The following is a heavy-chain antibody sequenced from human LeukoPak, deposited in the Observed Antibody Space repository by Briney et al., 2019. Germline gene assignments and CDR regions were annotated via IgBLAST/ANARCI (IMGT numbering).Heavy chain of an antibody. J-gene: IGHJ4*02. Sequence: GGSLRLSCASSGFTFSSYAIRWVRQPPGKWLEWVSSISVSGGSTYYADSVKGRFTISRDNSKNPLYLQMNSLRAEDTAVYYCAKDNGQYSSSWYVSYFDYWGQGTLVTVSS. V-gene: IGHV3-23*01. CDR2: ISVSGGST. D-gene: IGHD6-13*01. CDR3: AKDNGQYSSSWYVSYFDY. CDR1: GFTFSSYA.